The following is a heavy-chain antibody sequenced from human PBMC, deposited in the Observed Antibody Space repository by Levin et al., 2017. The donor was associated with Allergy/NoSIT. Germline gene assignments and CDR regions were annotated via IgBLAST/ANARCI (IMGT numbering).Heavy chain of an antibody. CDR1: GYTFTSYY. J-gene: IGHJ4*02. CDR3: AISRDGYNYCCDY. V-gene: IGHV1-46*01. D-gene: IGHD5-24*01. CDR2: INPSGGST. Sequence: GESLKISCKASGYTFTSYYMHWVRQAPGQGLEWMGIINPSGGSTSYAQKFQGRVTMTRDTSTSTVYMELSSLRSEDTAVYYCAISRDGYNYCCDYWGQGTLVTVSS.